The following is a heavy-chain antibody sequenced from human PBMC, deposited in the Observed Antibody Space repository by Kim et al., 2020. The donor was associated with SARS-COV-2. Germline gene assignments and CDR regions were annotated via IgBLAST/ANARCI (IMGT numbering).Heavy chain of an antibody. CDR3: ARGAAFYYGSGNSVGEAWFDP. D-gene: IGHD3-10*01. CDR1: GYTFTSYG. J-gene: IGHJ5*02. CDR2: IDLHRGTT. V-gene: IGHV1-18*01. Sequence: ASVKVSCKAFGYTFTSYGITWVRQAPGQGLEWVGWIDLHRGTTDYSQKVQDRVTLTTDTSTRTAYMELRSLRFDDTAVYYCARGAAFYYGSGNSVGEAWFDPWGQGTLVTVSS.